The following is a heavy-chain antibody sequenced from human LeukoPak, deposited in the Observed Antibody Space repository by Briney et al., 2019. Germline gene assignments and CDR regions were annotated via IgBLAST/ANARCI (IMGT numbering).Heavy chain of an antibody. V-gene: IGHV4-34*01. CDR2: ITHNGGT. CDR1: GGSFRGYF. Sequence: PSETLSLTCAVYGGSFRGYFWGWVRQTPGKGLEWLGEITHNGGTNYMPSLSGRVSVFQDVSKNQFSLKLSSVTAADTGVYYCARGNSGSLRGDHYFYMDVWGKGTTVIVSS. CDR3: ARGNSGSLRGDHYFYMDV. J-gene: IGHJ6*03. D-gene: IGHD1-26*01.